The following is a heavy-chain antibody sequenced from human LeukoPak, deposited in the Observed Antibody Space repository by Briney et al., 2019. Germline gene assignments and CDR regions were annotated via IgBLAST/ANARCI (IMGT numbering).Heavy chain of an antibody. D-gene: IGHD3-22*01. V-gene: IGHV1-2*06. Sequence: ASVKVSCKASGYTFTGYYMHWVRQAPGQGLEWMGRINPNSGGTNYAQKFQGRVTMTRDTSISTAYMELSRLRSDDTAVYYCARVTYYYDSSGYYVFDYWGQGTLVTASS. CDR2: INPNSGGT. J-gene: IGHJ4*02. CDR3: ARVTYYYDSSGYYVFDY. CDR1: GYTFTGYY.